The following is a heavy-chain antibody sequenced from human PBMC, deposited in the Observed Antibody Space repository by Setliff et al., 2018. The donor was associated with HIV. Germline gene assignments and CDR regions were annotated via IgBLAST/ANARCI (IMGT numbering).Heavy chain of an antibody. J-gene: IGHJ4*02. CDR2: INHSGST. CDR3: ARAFLAYRAVDF. Sequence: SETLSLTCAVYGESFSAYSWTWIRQPPGKGLAWIGEINHSGSTTYNPSLRGRVTVSVDTSKNQFSLQLKSVTAADTAFYYCARAFLAYRAVDFWGQGTLVTVSS. D-gene: IGHD4-4*01. V-gene: IGHV4-34*01. CDR1: GESFSAYS.